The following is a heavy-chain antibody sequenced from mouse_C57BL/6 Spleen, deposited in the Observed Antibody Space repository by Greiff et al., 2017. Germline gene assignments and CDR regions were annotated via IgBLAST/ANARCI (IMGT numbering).Heavy chain of an antibody. J-gene: IGHJ4*01. D-gene: IGHD1-1*01. V-gene: IGHV5-15*01. CDR3: ARQGYYYGSSYDAMDY. CDR1: GFTFSDYG. Sequence: EVQLVESGGGLVQPGGSLKLSCAASGFTFSDYGMAWVRQAPRKGPEWVAFISNLAYSIYYADTVTGRFTISRENAKNTLYLEMSSLRSEDTAMYYCARQGYYYGSSYDAMDYWGQGTSVTVSS. CDR2: ISNLAYSI.